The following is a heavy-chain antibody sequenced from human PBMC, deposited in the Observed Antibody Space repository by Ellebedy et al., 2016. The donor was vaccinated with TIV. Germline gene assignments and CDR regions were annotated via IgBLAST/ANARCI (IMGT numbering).Heavy chain of an antibody. CDR1: GFTLSSYS. D-gene: IGHD2-15*01. CDR2: ISSSSNTI. CDR3: AKEEWWRFDY. J-gene: IGHJ4*02. Sequence: PGGSLRLSCAASGFTLSSYSMNWVRQAPGRGLEWVSYISSSSNTIYYADSVKGRFTISRYNAKNSLYLQMNSLRAEDTAVYYCAKEEWWRFDYWGQGTVVTVSS. V-gene: IGHV3-48*01.